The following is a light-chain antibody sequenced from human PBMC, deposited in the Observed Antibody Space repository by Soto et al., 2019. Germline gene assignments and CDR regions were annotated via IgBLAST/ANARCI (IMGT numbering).Light chain of an antibody. Sequence: EVVMTQSPATLSVSLGDRATLSCRASQSVSSNLAWYQQKPGQGPRLLIYGASTRATGIPARFSGSGSGTEFTLTISSLQSEDVAVYSCQQYNNWPLTFGGGTKVDIK. J-gene: IGKJ4*01. CDR3: QQYNNWPLT. CDR2: GAS. V-gene: IGKV3-15*01. CDR1: QSVSSN.